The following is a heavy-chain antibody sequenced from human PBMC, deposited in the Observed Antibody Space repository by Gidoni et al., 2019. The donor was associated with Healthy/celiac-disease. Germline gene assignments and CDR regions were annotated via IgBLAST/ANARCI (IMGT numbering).Heavy chain of an antibody. CDR1: GATFSSYA. CDR2: IIPIFGTA. V-gene: IGHV1-69*01. CDR3: ARELTYYDSSGYYYM. D-gene: IGHD3-22*01. Sequence: QVQLVQSGAAVKKPGSSVKVSCKASGATFSSYAISWVRQAPGQGLEWMGGIIPIFGTANYAQKFQGRVTITADESTSTAYMELSSLRSEDTAVYYCARELTYYDSSGYYYMWGQGTLVTVSS. J-gene: IGHJ4*02.